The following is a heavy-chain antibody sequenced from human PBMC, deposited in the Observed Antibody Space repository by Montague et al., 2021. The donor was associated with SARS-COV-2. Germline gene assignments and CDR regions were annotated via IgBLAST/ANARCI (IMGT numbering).Heavy chain of an antibody. Sequence: SETLSLTCTVSGGSISSYYWSWIRQPPGKGLEWIGYIYYSGSTSYNPSLKSRVTISVDTSKNQFSLKLSSVTAADTAVYYCARRVTGTPVQYYYYGVDVWGQGTTVTVSS. V-gene: IGHV4-59*08. CDR3: ARRVTGTPVQYYYYGVDV. CDR1: GGSISSYY. D-gene: IGHD1-20*01. J-gene: IGHJ6*02. CDR2: IYYSGST.